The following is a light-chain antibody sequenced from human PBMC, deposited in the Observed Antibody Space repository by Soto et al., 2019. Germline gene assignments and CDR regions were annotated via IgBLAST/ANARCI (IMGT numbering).Light chain of an antibody. CDR3: ATWDDSLSGLYV. J-gene: IGLJ1*01. CDR1: SSNIGSNY. CDR2: RNN. Sequence: QSVLTQPPSASGTPGQRVTISCSGSSSNIGSNYVYWYQQLPGTAPKLLIYRNNQRPSGVPDRLSGSKSGISASLAISGLRSEDEADYYCATWDDSLSGLYVFGTGTKLTVL. V-gene: IGLV1-47*01.